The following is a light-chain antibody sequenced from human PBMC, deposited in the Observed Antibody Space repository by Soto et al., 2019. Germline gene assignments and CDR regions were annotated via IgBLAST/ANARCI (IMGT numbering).Light chain of an antibody. CDR3: SSYTAASSLDVV. V-gene: IGLV2-14*01. Sequence: QSVLTQPASVSGSPGQSITISCTGTSSDGGDYNYVSWYQQHPGKAPKLIIYEVTNRPSGVSNRFSGSKSGYTASLTISGLQAEDEGDYYCSSYTAASSLDVVFGGGTKVTVL. CDR1: SSDGGDYNY. J-gene: IGLJ2*01. CDR2: EVT.